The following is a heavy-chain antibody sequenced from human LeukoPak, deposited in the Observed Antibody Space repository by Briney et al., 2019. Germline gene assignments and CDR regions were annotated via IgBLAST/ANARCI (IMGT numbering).Heavy chain of an antibody. V-gene: IGHV3-53*01. J-gene: IGHJ3*02. Sequence: PGGSLRLSCAASGFTFSSYGMHWVRQAPGKGLEWVSVIYSGGSTYYADSVKGRFTISRDNSKNTLYLQMNSLRAEDTAVYYCARAGVGLRYAFDIWGQGTMVTVSS. CDR1: GFTFSSYG. CDR2: IYSGGST. CDR3: ARAGVGLRYAFDI. D-gene: IGHD5-12*01.